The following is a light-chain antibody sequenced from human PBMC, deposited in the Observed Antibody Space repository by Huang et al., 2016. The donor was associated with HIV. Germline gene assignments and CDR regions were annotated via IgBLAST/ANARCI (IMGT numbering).Light chain of an antibody. J-gene: IGKJ1*01. CDR3: QEYNNWPGT. V-gene: IGKV3-15*01. CDR1: QSINNN. CDR2: DTY. Sequence: EIVMTQSPATLSVSPGERATLSCRTSQSINNNLAWYQQKPGHAPRLLIFDTYTRAAGCPARFSGSGAGTDFTLTISSRQSEDFAVYYCQEYNNWPGTFGQGTKVELK.